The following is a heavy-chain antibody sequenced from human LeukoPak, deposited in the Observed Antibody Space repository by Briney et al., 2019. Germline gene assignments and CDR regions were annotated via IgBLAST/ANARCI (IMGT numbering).Heavy chain of an antibody. CDR3: ARMTTTLYYYYYGIDV. J-gene: IGHJ6*02. CDR2: MNPNSGNT. V-gene: IGHV1-8*01. D-gene: IGHD4-17*01. Sequence: ASVKVSCKASGYTFTSYDINWVRQATGQGLEWMGWMNPNSGNTGYAQKFQGRVTMTRNTSISTAYMELSSLRSEDTAVYYCARMTTTLYYYYYGIDVWGQGTTVTVSS. CDR1: GYTFTSYD.